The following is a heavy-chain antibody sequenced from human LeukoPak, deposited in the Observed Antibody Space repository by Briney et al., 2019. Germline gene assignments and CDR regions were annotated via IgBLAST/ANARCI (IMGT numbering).Heavy chain of an antibody. V-gene: IGHV3-30*04. Sequence: PGGSLRLSCAASGFTFSSYAMHWVRQAPGKGLEWVAVISYDGSNKYYADSVKGRFTISRDNSKNTLYLQMNSLRAEDTAVYYCARGGTMIVVVINYWGQGTLVTVSS. CDR2: ISYDGSNK. CDR3: ARGGTMIVVVINY. CDR1: GFTFSSYA. D-gene: IGHD3-22*01. J-gene: IGHJ4*02.